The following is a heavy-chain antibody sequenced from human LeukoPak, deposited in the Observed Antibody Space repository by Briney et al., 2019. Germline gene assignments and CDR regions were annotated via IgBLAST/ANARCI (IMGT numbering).Heavy chain of an antibody. CDR3: TKRGVVIRVILVGFHKEAYYFDS. V-gene: IGHV3-23*01. CDR1: GITLSNYG. Sequence: GGSLRLSCAVSGITLSNYGMSWVRQAPGKGLEWVAGMSDSGGRTNYADSVKGRFTISRDNPKNTLYLQMNSLRAEDTAVYFCTKRGVVIRVILVGFHKEAYYFDSWGQGALVTVSS. D-gene: IGHD3-22*01. CDR2: MSDSGGRT. J-gene: IGHJ4*02.